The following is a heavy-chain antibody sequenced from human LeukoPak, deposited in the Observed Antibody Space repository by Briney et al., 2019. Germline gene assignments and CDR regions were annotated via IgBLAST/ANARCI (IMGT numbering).Heavy chain of an antibody. J-gene: IGHJ6*03. CDR1: GGSISSSSYY. D-gene: IGHD4-23*01. V-gene: IGHV4-39*01. Sequence: PSETLSLTCTVSGGSISSSSYYWGWIRQPPGKGLEWIGSIYYSGSTYYNPSLKSRVTISVDTSKNQFSLKLSSVTAADTAVYYCARLNRDYGGKGGYMDVWGKGTTVTVSS. CDR2: IYYSGST. CDR3: ARLNRDYGGKGGYMDV.